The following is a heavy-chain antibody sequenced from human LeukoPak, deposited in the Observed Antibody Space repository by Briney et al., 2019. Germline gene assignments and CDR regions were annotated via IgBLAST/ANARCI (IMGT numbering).Heavy chain of an antibody. J-gene: IGHJ4*02. CDR1: GGSISSSSYY. D-gene: IGHD6-13*01. CDR2: IYYSGST. Sequence: PSETLSLTCTVSGGSISSSSYYWGWIRQPPGKGLEWIGSIYYSGSTYYNPSLKSRVTISVDTSKNQFSLKLSSVTAADTAVYYCARVGEAAAGMTFNFDYWGQGTLVTVSS. CDR3: ARVGEAAAGMTFNFDY. V-gene: IGHV4-39*07.